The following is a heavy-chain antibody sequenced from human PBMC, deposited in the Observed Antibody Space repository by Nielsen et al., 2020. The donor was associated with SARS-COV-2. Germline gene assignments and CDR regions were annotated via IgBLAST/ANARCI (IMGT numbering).Heavy chain of an antibody. CDR1: VFTFSSYD. Sequence: ESLKISCSASVFTFSSYDMHWVRQATGKGLEWVSAIGTAGDTYYPGSVKGRFTISRENAKNSLYLQMNSLRAGDTAVYYCARGATLYGSGSYSSWFDPWGQGTLVTVSS. V-gene: IGHV3-13*04. CDR3: ARGATLYGSGSYSSWFDP. J-gene: IGHJ5*02. CDR2: IGTAGDT. D-gene: IGHD3-10*01.